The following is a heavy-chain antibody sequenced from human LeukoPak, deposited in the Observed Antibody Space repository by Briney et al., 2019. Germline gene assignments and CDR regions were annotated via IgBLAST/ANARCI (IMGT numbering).Heavy chain of an antibody. CDR3: ATESKPAGLDPDY. J-gene: IGHJ4*02. Sequence: ASVKASCKASGYTFTGYYMHWVRQAPGQGLEWMGRINPNSGGTNYAQKFQGRVTMTRDTSISTAYMELSRLRSDDTAVYYCATESKPAGLDPDYWGQGTLVTVSS. V-gene: IGHV1-2*06. CDR1: GYTFTGYY. CDR2: INPNSGGT. D-gene: IGHD3-16*01.